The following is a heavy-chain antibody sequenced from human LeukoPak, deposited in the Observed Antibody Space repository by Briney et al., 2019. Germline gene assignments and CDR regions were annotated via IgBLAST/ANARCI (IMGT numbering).Heavy chain of an antibody. V-gene: IGHV3-66*01. D-gene: IGHD4-17*01. Sequence: GGSLRLSCAVSGFIVSTKRMSWVRQTPGKGLEWVAVIYDGGITSYADSVKGRFTIYRDTFQNTLYLQMNSLRAEDTAVYYCARDKRADGPGVRRRDYYYGMDVWGQGTTVTVSS. CDR1: GFIVSTKR. CDR2: IYDGGIT. J-gene: IGHJ6*02. CDR3: ARDKRADGPGVRRRDYYYGMDV.